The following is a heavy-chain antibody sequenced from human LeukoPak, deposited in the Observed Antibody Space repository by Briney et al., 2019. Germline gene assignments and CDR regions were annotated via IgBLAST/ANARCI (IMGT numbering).Heavy chain of an antibody. D-gene: IGHD6-19*01. J-gene: IGHJ6*02. CDR3: ARDLAVAGTDYYYGMDV. CDR2: ISYDGSNK. CDR1: GFTFSSYA. V-gene: IGHV3-30*04. Sequence: GGSLRLSCAASGFTFSSYAMHWVRQAPGKGLEWVAVISYDGSNKYYADSVKGRFTVSRDNSKNTLYRQMNSLRAEDTAVYYCARDLAVAGTDYYYGMDVWGQGTTVTVSS.